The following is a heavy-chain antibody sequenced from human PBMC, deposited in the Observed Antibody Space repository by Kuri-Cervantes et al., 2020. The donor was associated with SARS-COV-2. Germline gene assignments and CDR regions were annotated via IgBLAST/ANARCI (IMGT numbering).Heavy chain of an antibody. V-gene: IGHV4-59*12. CDR1: GGSISSYY. CDR3: ARSSAAAGHTAFDY. J-gene: IGHJ4*02. CDR2: IYYSGST. D-gene: IGHD6-13*01. Sequence: GSLRLSCTVSGGSISSYYWSWIRQPPGKGLEWIGYIYYSGSTNYNPSLKSRVTISVDTSKNQFSLKLSSVTAADTAVYYCARSSAAAGHTAFDYWGQGTLVTVSS.